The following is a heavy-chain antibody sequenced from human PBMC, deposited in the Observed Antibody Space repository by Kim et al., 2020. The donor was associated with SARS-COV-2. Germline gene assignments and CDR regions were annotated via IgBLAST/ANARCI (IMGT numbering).Heavy chain of an antibody. CDR3: ARAHAGYSSSWYTVNWLDP. Sequence: ASVKVSCKASGYTFTSYVISWVRQAPGQGLEWMGWISGYNGNTNYAQKFQGRVTMTTDTSTSTAYMDLRSLRSDDTAVYYCARAHAGYSSSWYTVNWLDPWGQGTLVTVSS. CDR2: ISGYNGNT. V-gene: IGHV1-18*01. D-gene: IGHD6-13*01. CDR1: GYTFTSYV. J-gene: IGHJ5*02.